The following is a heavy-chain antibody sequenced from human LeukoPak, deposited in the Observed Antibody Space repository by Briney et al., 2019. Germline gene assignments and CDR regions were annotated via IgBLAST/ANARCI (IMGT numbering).Heavy chain of an antibody. CDR2: ISYDGSNK. D-gene: IGHD3-3*01. Sequence: GGSLRLSCAASGFTFSDYVMHWVRQAPGKGLEWVAVISYDGSNKYHADSVKGRFTISRDNSQNTLYLQMNSLRAEDTAVYYCAKTRGITIFGVVSTLDVWGQGTTVTVSS. CDR3: AKTRGITIFGVVSTLDV. J-gene: IGHJ6*02. V-gene: IGHV3-30-3*02. CDR1: GFTFSDYV.